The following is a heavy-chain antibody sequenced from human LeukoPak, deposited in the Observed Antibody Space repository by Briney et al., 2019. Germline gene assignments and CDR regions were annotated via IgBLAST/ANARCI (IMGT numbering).Heavy chain of an antibody. Sequence: SETLSLTCTVSGGSISSYYWSWIRQPPGKGLEWIGYIYYSGSTNYNPSLKSRVTISVDTSKNQFSLKLSSVTAADTAVYYCARGWRRAYYVFWSGEEFDYWGQGTLVTVSS. D-gene: IGHD3-3*01. CDR1: GGSISSYY. CDR3: ARGWRRAYYVFWSGEEFDY. J-gene: IGHJ4*02. V-gene: IGHV4-59*01. CDR2: IYYSGST.